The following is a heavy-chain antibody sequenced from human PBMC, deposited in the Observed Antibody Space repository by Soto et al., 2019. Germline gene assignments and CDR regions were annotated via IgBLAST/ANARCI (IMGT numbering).Heavy chain of an antibody. Sequence: ETLSLTCAVSGYSISSGYYWTWIRQPPGKGLEWVGSIYHSGTSYYNPSLKSRVTISIDTSKNQFSLNLTSVTAADTAVYYCARSLFSSSWYAGSWGQGSLVTVSS. J-gene: IGHJ5*02. D-gene: IGHD6-13*01. CDR1: GYSISSGYY. CDR2: IYHSGTS. CDR3: ARSLFSSSWYAGS. V-gene: IGHV4-38-2*01.